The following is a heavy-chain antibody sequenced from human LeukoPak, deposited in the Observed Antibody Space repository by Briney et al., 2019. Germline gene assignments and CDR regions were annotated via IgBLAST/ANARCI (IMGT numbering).Heavy chain of an antibody. CDR1: GHIFISYY. Sequence: ASVKVSCKASGHIFISYYIHWVRQAPGQGLEWMGVINPSDGSTNYAQKFQGRVTMTRDTSATTVYLDLSGLTFEDAAVYYCASDVAREFDHWGQGTLVTVSS. J-gene: IGHJ4*02. CDR2: INPSDGST. D-gene: IGHD5-24*01. CDR3: ASDVAREFDH. V-gene: IGHV1-46*01.